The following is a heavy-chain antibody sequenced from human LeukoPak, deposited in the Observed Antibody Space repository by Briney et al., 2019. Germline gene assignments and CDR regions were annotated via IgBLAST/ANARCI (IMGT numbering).Heavy chain of an antibody. CDR3: AKDGAYCNGGSCPHY. D-gene: IGHD2-15*01. V-gene: IGHV3-23*01. J-gene: IGHJ4*02. CDR1: GFTFNNYA. Sequence: GGSLRLSCAASGFTFNNYAMRWVRQAPGKGLEWASAISGSGGSTYYADSVKGRFTISRDNSKNTLYLQMNSLRAEDTAVYYCAKDGAYCNGGSCPHYWGQGTLVTVSS. CDR2: ISGSGGST.